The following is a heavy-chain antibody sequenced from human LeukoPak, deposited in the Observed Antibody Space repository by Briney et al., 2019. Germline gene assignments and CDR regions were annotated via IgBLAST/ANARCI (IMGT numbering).Heavy chain of an antibody. V-gene: IGHV1-24*01. CDR1: GYTLTELS. J-gene: IGHJ6*02. D-gene: IGHD3-22*01. Sequence: ASVKVSCKVSGYTLTELSMHWVRQAPGKGLEWMGGFDPEDGETIYAQKFQGRVTMTEDTSTDTAYMELSSLRSEDTAVYYCATASPRMYYYDSSGYPKIYYYGMDVWGQGTTVTVSS. CDR2: FDPEDGET. CDR3: ATASPRMYYYDSSGYPKIYYYGMDV.